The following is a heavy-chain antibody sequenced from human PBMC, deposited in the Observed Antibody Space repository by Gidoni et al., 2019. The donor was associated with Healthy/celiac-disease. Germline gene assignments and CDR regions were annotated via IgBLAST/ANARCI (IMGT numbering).Heavy chain of an antibody. V-gene: IGHV4-34*01. J-gene: IGHJ3*02. Sequence: QVQLQQWGAGLLKPSETLSLTCAVYGGSFSGYYWSWIRQPPGKGLEWIGEINHSGSTNYNPSLKSRVTISVDTSKNQFSLKLSSVTAADTAVYYCARDTIFGVVRRISRAFDIWGQGTMVTVSS. CDR3: ARDTIFGVVRRISRAFDI. CDR1: GGSFSGYY. D-gene: IGHD3-3*01. CDR2: INHSGST.